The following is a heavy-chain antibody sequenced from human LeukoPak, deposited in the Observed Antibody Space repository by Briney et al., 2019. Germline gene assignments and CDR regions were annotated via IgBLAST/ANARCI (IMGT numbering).Heavy chain of an antibody. J-gene: IGHJ3*02. Sequence: SVKVSCKASGGTFSSYAISWVRQAPGQGLEWMGGIIPIFGTANYAQKFQGRVTITTDESTRTAYMELSSLRSEDTAVYYCAINSVGYCSGGSCYIFAFDIWGQGTMVTVSS. CDR2: IIPIFGTA. CDR1: GGTFSSYA. V-gene: IGHV1-69*05. CDR3: AINSVGYCSGGSCYIFAFDI. D-gene: IGHD2-15*01.